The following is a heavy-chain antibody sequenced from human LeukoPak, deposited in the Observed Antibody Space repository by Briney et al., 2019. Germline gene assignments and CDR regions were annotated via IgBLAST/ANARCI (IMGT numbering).Heavy chain of an antibody. J-gene: IGHJ2*01. CDR2: IGGTGGNT. Sequence: GGSLRLSCAASGFTFSNYAMSWVRQAPGKGLEWVSAIGGTGGNTYYADSVKGRFTISRDNSKNTLYLQMNSLRAEDTAVYYCAKDWYFDLWGRGTLVTVSS. V-gene: IGHV3-23*01. CDR3: AKDWYFDL. CDR1: GFTFSNYA.